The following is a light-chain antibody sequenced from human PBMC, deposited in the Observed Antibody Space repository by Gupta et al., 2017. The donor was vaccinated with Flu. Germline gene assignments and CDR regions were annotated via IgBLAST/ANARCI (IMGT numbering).Light chain of an antibody. CDR1: QTITNY. J-gene: IGKJ3*01. V-gene: IGKV1-39*01. Sequence: DIQMAQSPSSLSASIGDRVTITCRASQTITNYLNWYQQKPGKAPSLLIFGASSLQSGVPSRISGRGSGTNFTLTISSLQPEDSATYFCQQSYSSPLTFGHGTKVDVE. CDR2: GAS. CDR3: QQSYSSPLT.